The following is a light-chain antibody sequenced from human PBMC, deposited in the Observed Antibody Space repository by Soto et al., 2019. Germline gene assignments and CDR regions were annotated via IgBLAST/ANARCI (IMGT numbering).Light chain of an antibody. J-gene: IGKJ1*01. V-gene: IGKV3-11*01. Sequence: EIVLTQSPAILSLSPGERATISCRASQSISSYLSWYQQRPGQAPRLLVYDASKRATDIPARFSGSGSGTDFAFTISIRDPEDFAVSSYQLRSDWPLTWTFGPGTKVEIK. CDR3: QLRSDWPLTWT. CDR2: DAS. CDR1: QSISSY.